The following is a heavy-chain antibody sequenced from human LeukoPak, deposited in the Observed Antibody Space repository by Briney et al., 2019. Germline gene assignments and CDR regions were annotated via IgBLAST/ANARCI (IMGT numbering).Heavy chain of an antibody. CDR3: ARDLRGLGDYFDY. CDR1: GYPFTGYF. CDR2: INPDSGGT. J-gene: IGHJ4*02. Sequence: GASVKVSCKASGYPFTGYFIHWVRQAPGQGLEWMGWINPDSGGTSYPPKFQGRVTMTRGTSISTAYMEVSGLRSDDTAVYYCARDLRGLGDYFDYWGQGTLVTVSS. V-gene: IGHV1-2*02. D-gene: IGHD1-26*01.